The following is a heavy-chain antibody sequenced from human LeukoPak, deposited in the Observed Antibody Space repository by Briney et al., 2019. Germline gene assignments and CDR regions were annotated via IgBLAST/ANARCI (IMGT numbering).Heavy chain of an antibody. D-gene: IGHD3-9*01. CDR2: INHSGST. CDR1: GGSFSGYH. V-gene: IGHV4-34*01. CDR3: ARGGSVYDILDPIDC. J-gene: IGHJ4*02. Sequence: PSETLSLTCAVYGGSFSGYHWSWIRQPPGKGLEWIGEINHSGSTYFNPSLKSRVTISVDTSKNQFSLNLISVTAADTAVYYCARGGSVYDILDPIDCWGQGTLVTVSS.